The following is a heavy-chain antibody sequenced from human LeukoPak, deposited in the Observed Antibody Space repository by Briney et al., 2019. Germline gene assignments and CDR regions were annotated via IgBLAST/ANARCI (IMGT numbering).Heavy chain of an antibody. CDR3: ARLRFIAPFDY. CDR1: GFTFSSYA. V-gene: IGHV3-23*01. Sequence: GGSLRLSCAAPGFTFSSYAMSWVRQAPGKGLEWVSAISGSGGSTYYADSVKGRFTISRDNSKNTLYLQMNSLRAEDTAVYYCARLRFIAPFDYWGQGTLVTVSS. CDR2: ISGSGGST. J-gene: IGHJ4*02. D-gene: IGHD5-12*01.